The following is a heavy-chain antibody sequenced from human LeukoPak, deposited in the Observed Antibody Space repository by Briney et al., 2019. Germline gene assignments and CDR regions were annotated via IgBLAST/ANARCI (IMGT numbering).Heavy chain of an antibody. CDR2: MWYDGSNK. D-gene: IGHD3-22*01. CDR3: AGDHYYDSRGKCDY. J-gene: IGHJ4*02. V-gene: IGHV3-33*01. CDR1: GFTFSSYG. Sequence: GGSLRLSCAASGFTFSSYGMHWVRQAPGKGLEWVAVMWYDGSNKYYADSVKGRFTISRDNSKNTLYLQMNSLRAEDTAVYYCAGDHYYDSRGKCDYWGQGTLVTVSS.